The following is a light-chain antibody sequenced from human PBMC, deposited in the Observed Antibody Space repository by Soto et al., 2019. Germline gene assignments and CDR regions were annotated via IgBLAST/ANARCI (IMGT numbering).Light chain of an antibody. CDR3: QQYDIFSLT. CDR2: KAS. Sequence: DIQMTQSPSTLSASVGERVTITCRASQSISSWLAWYQQKPGKAPKRLIYKASTLESGIPSRFSGGGSGTEFTLTISSLQPDDFATYYCQQYDIFSLTFGGGTKVEVK. J-gene: IGKJ4*01. V-gene: IGKV1-5*03. CDR1: QSISSW.